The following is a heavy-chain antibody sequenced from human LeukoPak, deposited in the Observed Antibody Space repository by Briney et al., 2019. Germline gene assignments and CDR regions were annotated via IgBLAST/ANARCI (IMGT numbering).Heavy chain of an antibody. CDR1: GYTFTNYA. V-gene: IGHV1-3*03. Sequence: ASVKASCKASGYTFTNYAINWVRQAPGQRLEWMGWINAGNGNTKYSQEFQGRVTITRDTSTNTAYMELISLRSEDMAVYYCARGRWTAHTVGYYFDSWGQGTLVTVSS. J-gene: IGHJ4*02. CDR3: ARGRWTAHTVGYYFDS. CDR2: INAGNGNT. D-gene: IGHD2-21*02.